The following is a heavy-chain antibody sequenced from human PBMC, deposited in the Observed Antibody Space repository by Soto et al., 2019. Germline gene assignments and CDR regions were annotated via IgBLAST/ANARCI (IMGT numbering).Heavy chain of an antibody. D-gene: IGHD3-22*01. CDR2: IYYSGST. CDR1: GGSVSSGSYY. CDR3: ARGGITMIVVAPSGAFDI. Sequence: SETLSLTCTVSGGSVSSGSYYWSWIRQPPGKGLEWIGYIYYSGSTNYNPSLKSRVTISVDTSKNQFSLKLSSVTAADTAVYYCARGGITMIVVAPSGAFDIWGQGTMVTVSS. V-gene: IGHV4-61*01. J-gene: IGHJ3*02.